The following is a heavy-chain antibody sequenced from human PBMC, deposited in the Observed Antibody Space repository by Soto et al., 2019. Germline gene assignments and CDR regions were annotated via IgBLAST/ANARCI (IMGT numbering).Heavy chain of an antibody. J-gene: IGHJ3*02. CDR3: ARDPGPGIAAADDAFDI. D-gene: IGHD6-13*01. CDR1: GFTVSSNY. Sequence: GSLRLSCAASGFTVSSNYMSWVRQAPGKGLEWVSVIYSGGSTYYADSVKGRFTISRHNSKNTLYLQMNSLRAEDTAVYYCARDPGPGIAAADDAFDIWGQGTMVTVSS. V-gene: IGHV3-53*04. CDR2: IYSGGST.